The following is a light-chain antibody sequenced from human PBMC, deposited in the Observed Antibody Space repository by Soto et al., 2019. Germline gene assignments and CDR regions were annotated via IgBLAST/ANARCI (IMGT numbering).Light chain of an antibody. CDR2: DVS. CDR3: CSDAGSFYV. Sequence: QSALTQPRSVSGSPGQSVTISCTGTSSDVGGYNYVSWYQQHPGKAPKLMIFDVSKRPSGVPDRFSGSKSGNAASLTISGLQAEDEADYSSCSDAGSFYVFGSGTKVTVL. J-gene: IGLJ1*01. CDR1: SSDVGGYNY. V-gene: IGLV2-11*01.